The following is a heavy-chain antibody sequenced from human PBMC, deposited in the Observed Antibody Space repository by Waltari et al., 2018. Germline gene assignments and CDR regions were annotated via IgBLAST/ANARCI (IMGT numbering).Heavy chain of an antibody. CDR3: VRTPARGRYYYMDV. Sequence: QVQLQESGPGLVKPSETLSLTCTVSGGSISSYYWSWIRQPPGKGLEWIGYIYYSGSTNDNPSLKSRVTISVDTSKNQFSLKLSSVTAADTAVYYCVRTPARGRYYYMDVWGKGTTVTVSS. CDR2: IYYSGST. D-gene: IGHD3-10*01. V-gene: IGHV4-59*01. J-gene: IGHJ6*03. CDR1: GGSISSYY.